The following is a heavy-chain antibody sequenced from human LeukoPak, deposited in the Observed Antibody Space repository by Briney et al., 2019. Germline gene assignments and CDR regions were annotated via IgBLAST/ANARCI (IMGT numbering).Heavy chain of an antibody. D-gene: IGHD1-7*01. Sequence: PGGSLRLSCAASGFTFSNYAMSWVRQAPGKGLEWVSGISGSGDSTYYADSVKGRFTISRDNSKNTLYLQMNGLRAEDTAVYYCARGRNYRNYSWYFDLWGRGTLVTVSS. CDR3: ARGRNYRNYSWYFDL. CDR1: GFTFSNYA. CDR2: ISGSGDST. V-gene: IGHV3-23*01. J-gene: IGHJ2*01.